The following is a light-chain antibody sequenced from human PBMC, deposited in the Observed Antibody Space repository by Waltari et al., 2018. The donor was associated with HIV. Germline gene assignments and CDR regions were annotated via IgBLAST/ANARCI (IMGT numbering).Light chain of an antibody. Sequence: QSALTQPRSVSGSPGQSVTISCTGSSSDAGGDSYVSWYQQHPGKAPTLMIYDVSKRPAGVPDRFSGSKSGNAASLTISGLQAEDEADYYCCSYAGSYTWVFGGGTKLTVL. CDR1: SSDAGGDSY. CDR2: DVS. J-gene: IGLJ3*02. CDR3: CSYAGSYTWV. V-gene: IGLV2-11*01.